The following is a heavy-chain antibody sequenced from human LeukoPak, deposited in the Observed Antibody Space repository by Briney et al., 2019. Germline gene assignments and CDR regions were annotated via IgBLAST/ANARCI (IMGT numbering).Heavy chain of an antibody. D-gene: IGHD6-19*01. J-gene: IGHJ4*02. CDR2: ISWNSGYI. CDR1: GFTFDNYA. CDR3: AKVRGTYSSGYLFDY. V-gene: IGHV3-9*01. Sequence: PGGSLRLSCAASGFTFDNYAMHWVRQAPGKGLEWLSIISWNSGYIGYADSVEGRFTISRDNAKKSLDLQMNSLRAEDTAFYYCAKVRGTYSSGYLFDYWGQGTLVTVSS.